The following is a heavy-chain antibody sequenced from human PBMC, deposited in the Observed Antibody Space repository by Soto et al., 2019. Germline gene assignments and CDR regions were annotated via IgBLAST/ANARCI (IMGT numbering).Heavy chain of an antibody. CDR2: IYYSGST. D-gene: IGHD3-10*01. CDR3: ARHVPGSSYRGYSYYMDV. CDR1: GGSISSSSYY. Sequence: PSETLSLTCTVSGGSISSSSYYWGWIRQPPGKGLEWIGSIYYSGSTYYNPSLKSRVTISVDTSKNQFSLKLSSVTAADTAVYYCARHVPGSSYRGYSYYMDVWGKGTTVNVAS. J-gene: IGHJ6*03. V-gene: IGHV4-39*01.